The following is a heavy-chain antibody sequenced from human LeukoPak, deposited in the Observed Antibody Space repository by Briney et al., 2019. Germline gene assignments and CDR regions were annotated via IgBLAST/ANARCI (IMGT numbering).Heavy chain of an antibody. CDR3: ARDFMGGYYYYYMDV. J-gene: IGHJ6*03. Sequence: GGSLRLSCAASGFTFSSYSMNWVRQAPGKGLEWVSYISSSSSTIYYADSVKGRFTISRDNAKNSLYLQMNSLRAEDTAVYYCARDFMGGYYYYYMDVWGKGTTVTVSS. D-gene: IGHD1-26*01. V-gene: IGHV3-48*01. CDR1: GFTFSSYS. CDR2: ISSSSSTI.